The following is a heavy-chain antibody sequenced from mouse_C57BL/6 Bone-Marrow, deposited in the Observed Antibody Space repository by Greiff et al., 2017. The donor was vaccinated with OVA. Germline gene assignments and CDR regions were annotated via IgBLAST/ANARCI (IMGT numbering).Heavy chain of an antibody. Sequence: EVQLVESGGGLVQPGGSLKLSCAASGFTFSDYYMYWVRQTPEKRLEWVAYISNGGGSTYYPATVKGRFTISRDNAKNTLYLPMSRLKSEDTAMYCCARHGGPYYSNYDWYFDVWGTGTTVTVSS. CDR3: ARHGGPYYSNYDWYFDV. CDR1: GFTFSDYY. V-gene: IGHV5-12*01. D-gene: IGHD2-5*01. CDR2: ISNGGGST. J-gene: IGHJ1*03.